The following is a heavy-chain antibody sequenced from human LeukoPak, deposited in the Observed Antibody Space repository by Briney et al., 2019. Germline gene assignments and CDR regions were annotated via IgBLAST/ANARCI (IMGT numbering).Heavy chain of an antibody. CDR2: IYPDDSDT. J-gene: IGHJ4*02. CDR1: GYSFRNYW. D-gene: IGHD2-2*01. V-gene: IGHV5-51*01. Sequence: GESLKISCEGSGYSFRNYWIGWVRQMPGKGLEWMGVIYPDDSDTRYSPSFQGQVTISADKSIGTAYLQWSSLKASDTAMYYCAIGGDSTTSCYSCFNYWAREPWSPSPQ. CDR3: AIGGDSTTSCYSCFNY.